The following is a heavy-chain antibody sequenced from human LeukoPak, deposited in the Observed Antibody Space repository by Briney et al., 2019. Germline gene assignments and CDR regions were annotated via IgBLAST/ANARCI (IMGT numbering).Heavy chain of an antibody. Sequence: ETLSLTCTVSSGSVSGFYWSWVRQAPGKGLEWVSAISGSGGSTYYADSVKGRFTISRDNSKNTLYLQMNSLRAEDTAVYYCAKEAYYYGSGSYLPDYWGQGTLVTVSS. CDR1: SGSVSGFY. CDR2: ISGSGGST. J-gene: IGHJ4*02. D-gene: IGHD3-10*01. CDR3: AKEAYYYGSGSYLPDY. V-gene: IGHV3-23*01.